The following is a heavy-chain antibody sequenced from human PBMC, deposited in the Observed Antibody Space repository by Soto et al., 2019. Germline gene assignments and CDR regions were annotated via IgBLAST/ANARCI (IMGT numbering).Heavy chain of an antibody. J-gene: IGHJ4*02. CDR1: GFSLSTSGVG. Sequence: QITLKESGPTLVKPTQTLTLTCTFSGFSLSTSGVGVGWIRQPRGKALEWLALIYWDDDKRYSPSLKSRLTITTDTSKNQMVLTMTNMDPVDTATYYCAHSPYCSGGSCYLALGYWGQGTLVTVSS. D-gene: IGHD2-15*01. V-gene: IGHV2-5*02. CDR2: IYWDDDK. CDR3: AHSPYCSGGSCYLALGY.